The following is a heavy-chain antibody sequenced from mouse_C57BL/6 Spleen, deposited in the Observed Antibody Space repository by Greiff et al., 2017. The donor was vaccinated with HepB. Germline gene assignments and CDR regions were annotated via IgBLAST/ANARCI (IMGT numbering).Heavy chain of an antibody. CDR2: IDPENGDT. CDR3: TVTGTIAY. V-gene: IGHV14-4*01. CDR1: GFNIKDDY. J-gene: IGHJ3*01. Sequence: EVQLQQSGAELVRPGDSVKLSCTASGFNIKDDYMNWVQQRPEQGLEWIGWIDPENGDTEYASKLQVKATITADTSAKAAYQQLSSLTSEDTAVYYCTVTGTIAYWGQGTLVTVSA. D-gene: IGHD4-1*01.